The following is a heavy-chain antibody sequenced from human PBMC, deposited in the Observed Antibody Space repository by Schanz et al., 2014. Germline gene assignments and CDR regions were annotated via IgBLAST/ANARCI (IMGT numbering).Heavy chain of an antibody. J-gene: IGHJ4*02. V-gene: IGHV3-23*04. CDR3: AKTLFPGGTQTFGN. D-gene: IGHD2-8*02. CDR1: GFTFSSYA. CDR2: FDAHDGRA. Sequence: VQLVDSGGGLVQPGGSLRLSCAASGFTFSSYAMSWVRQAPGKGLEWVSGFDAHDGRAYYADSAKGRFTISRDNSKSTLYVEMNSLRVEDTAVYYCAKTLFPGGTQTFGNWGRGTLVTVS.